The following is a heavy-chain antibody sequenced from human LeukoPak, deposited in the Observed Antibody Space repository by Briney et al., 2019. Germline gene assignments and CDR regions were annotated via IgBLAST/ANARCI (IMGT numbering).Heavy chain of an antibody. D-gene: IGHD5-24*01. CDR1: GFTFSSYA. V-gene: IGHV3-30*04. CDR3: AKGTATDWFDP. CDR2: ISYDGSKK. Sequence: GGSLRLSCAASGFTFSSYAMHWVRQAPGKGLEWVAVISYDGSKKYYAHYVKGRFTISRDNSKNTLYLQMNSLRAEDTAVYYCAKGTATDWFDPWGQGTLVTVSS. J-gene: IGHJ5*02.